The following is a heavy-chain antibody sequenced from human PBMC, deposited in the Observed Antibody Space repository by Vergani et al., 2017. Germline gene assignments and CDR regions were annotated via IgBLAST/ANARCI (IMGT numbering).Heavy chain of an antibody. CDR2: INPSGGHT. J-gene: IGHJ4*02. Sequence: QVQVVPSGAEVKKSGASGKVSCKTSGSTFSNYYLHWVRQAPGQGLEWMGIINPSGGHTNYAQKFQGRVTMTRDTSTSTVYMELSRLRSEDTAIYYCARGDYGILAGYRYWGQGTLVTVSA. CDR3: ARGDYGILAGYRY. CDR1: GSTFSNYY. V-gene: IGHV1-46*03. D-gene: IGHD3-9*01.